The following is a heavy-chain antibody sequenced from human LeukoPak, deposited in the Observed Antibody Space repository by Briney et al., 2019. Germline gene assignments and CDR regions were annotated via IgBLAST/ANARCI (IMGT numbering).Heavy chain of an antibody. CDR2: IYYSGST. Sequence: SETLSLTCTVSGGSISSSSYYWGWIRQPPGKGLEWIGSIYYSGSTYYNPSLKSRVTISVESSNNQFALRLISVPAAATAVYYCASQVWLGDLCHFDYWGQGTLVTVSS. J-gene: IGHJ4*02. CDR1: GGSISSSSYY. V-gene: IGHV4-39*01. D-gene: IGHD3-10*01. CDR3: ASQVWLGDLCHFDY.